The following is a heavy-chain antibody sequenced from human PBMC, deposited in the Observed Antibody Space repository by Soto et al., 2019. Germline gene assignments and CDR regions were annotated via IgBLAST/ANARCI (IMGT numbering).Heavy chain of an antibody. CDR3: ERTLTAAGTENWFDP. V-gene: IGHV4-4*07. D-gene: IGHD6-13*01. CDR1: GGSISSYS. Sequence: PSETLSLTCTVSGGSISSYSWSWIRQPAGKGLEWIGRMYPSGSTNNNPSLKSRVIMSIDTSKNQFSLKLTSVTAADTAMYFCERTLTAAGTENWFDPWGQGTLVTVYS. CDR2: MYPSGST. J-gene: IGHJ5*02.